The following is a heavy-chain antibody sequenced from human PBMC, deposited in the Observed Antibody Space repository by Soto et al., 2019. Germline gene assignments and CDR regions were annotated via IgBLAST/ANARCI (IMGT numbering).Heavy chain of an antibody. CDR3: AREGYGYGFDI. V-gene: IGHV3-53*02. CDR2: TYTGGNT. D-gene: IGHD5-18*01. CDR1: DFTVSSKY. Sequence: EVRLAETGGGLIQPGGSLSLSCAASDFTVSSKYMHWVRQAPGKGLEWVSLTYTGGNTNFADYVKGRFTASRDISKNTLYLHMNSLRVEDTAVYFCAREGYGYGFDIWGQGTVVTVSS. J-gene: IGHJ3*02.